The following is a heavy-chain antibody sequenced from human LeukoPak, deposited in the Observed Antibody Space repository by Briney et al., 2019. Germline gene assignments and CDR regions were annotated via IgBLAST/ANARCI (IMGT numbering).Heavy chain of an antibody. Sequence: GGSLRLSCAASGFTFDDYAMHWVRHGPGKGLEGVSGISWNSGSIGYADSVKGRFTISRDNAKNSLYLQMNSLRVEDTALYYCAKDRSGSYFDALDIWGQGTMVTVSS. CDR2: ISWNSGSI. D-gene: IGHD1-26*01. CDR1: GFTFDDYA. J-gene: IGHJ3*02. CDR3: AKDRSGSYFDALDI. V-gene: IGHV3-9*01.